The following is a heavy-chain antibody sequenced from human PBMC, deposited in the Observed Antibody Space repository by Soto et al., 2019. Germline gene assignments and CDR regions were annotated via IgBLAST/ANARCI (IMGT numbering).Heavy chain of an antibody. V-gene: IGHV1-2*02. CDR3: ATAKRGTVSLLAD. Sequence: QVQLVQSGAEVRKSGASVKVSCKASGYPFNDNHIHWVRQAPGQGLEWMGWLNPYNGATKFAVNFQGRVTLTRDTSISTSYMELSGLKSDDTAVYYCATAKRGTVSLLADWGQGTLVTVSS. CDR1: GYPFNDNH. J-gene: IGHJ4*01. D-gene: IGHD4-4*01. CDR2: LNPYNGAT.